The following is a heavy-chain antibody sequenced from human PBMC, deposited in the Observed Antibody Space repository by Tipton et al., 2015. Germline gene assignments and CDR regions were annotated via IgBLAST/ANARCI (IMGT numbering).Heavy chain of an antibody. D-gene: IGHD5-12*01. V-gene: IGHV4-61*01. CDR2: ISYRGIT. CDR3: ARASGGYYYYDMHV. J-gene: IGHJ6*02. CDR1: GGSVSSGSYY. Sequence: TLSLTCIVSGGSVSSGSYYWSWIRQPPGKGLEWIGYISYRGITNYNPSLKSRVTMSLDTSKNQFSLNLSSMTAADTAVYYCARASGGYYYYDMHVWGQGTTVTVSS.